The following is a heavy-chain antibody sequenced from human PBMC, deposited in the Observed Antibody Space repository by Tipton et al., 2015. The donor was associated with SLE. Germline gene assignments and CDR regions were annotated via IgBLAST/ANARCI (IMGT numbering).Heavy chain of an antibody. CDR3: AKGDYGGNPHFMGY. J-gene: IGHJ4*02. V-gene: IGHV3-23*03. CDR2: IYSGGST. CDR1: GFTFSSYA. Sequence: SLRLSCAASGFTFSSYAMSWLRQAPGKGLEWVSGIYSGGSTYYADSVKGRFTISRDNSKNTLYLQMNSLRAEDTAVYYCAKGDYGGNPHFMGYWGQGTLVTVSS. D-gene: IGHD4-23*01.